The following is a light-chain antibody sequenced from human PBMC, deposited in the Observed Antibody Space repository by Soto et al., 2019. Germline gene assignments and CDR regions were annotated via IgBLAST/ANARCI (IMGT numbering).Light chain of an antibody. V-gene: IGLV2-14*01. CDR1: SSDVGGYNY. J-gene: IGLJ1*01. CDR2: EVS. Sequence: QSALTQPASVSGSPGQSVTISCSGTSSDVGGYNYVSWYQQHPGKAPKLLIYEVSNRPSGVSNRFSGSKSANTASLTISGLQPEDEAEYDCSSYTTSSTPYVFGAGTKVTVL. CDR3: SSYTTSSTPYV.